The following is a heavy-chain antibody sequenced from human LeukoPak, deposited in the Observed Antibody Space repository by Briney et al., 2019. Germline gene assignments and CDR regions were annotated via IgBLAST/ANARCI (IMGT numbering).Heavy chain of an antibody. Sequence: GGSLRLSSAASGFTFDDYAMHWVPQAPGKGLEWVSGISWNSGSIGYADSVKGRFTISRDNAKNSLYLQMNSLRAEDTALYYCAKDLVYDSSGSMDYWGQGTLVTVSS. CDR2: ISWNSGSI. V-gene: IGHV3-9*01. CDR1: GFTFDDYA. CDR3: AKDLVYDSSGSMDY. D-gene: IGHD3-22*01. J-gene: IGHJ4*02.